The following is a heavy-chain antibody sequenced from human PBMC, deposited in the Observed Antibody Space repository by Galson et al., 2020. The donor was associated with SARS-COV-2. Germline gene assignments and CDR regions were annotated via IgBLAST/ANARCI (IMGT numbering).Heavy chain of an antibody. V-gene: IGHV4-34*01. Sequence: SQASETLSLTCAVYGGSFSDYYWSWIRQPPGRGLEWIGEVNHRGSTSYNPSLESRDRISLDASKKQLSLKLSAVTAADSGVYYCARGTCDIRMIVVGMTAVSCRFERWGQGSLVTVSS. J-gene: IGHJ4*02. CDR3: ARGTCDIRMIVVGMTAVSCRFER. CDR1: GGSFSDYY. D-gene: IGHD3-22*01. CDR2: VNHRGST.